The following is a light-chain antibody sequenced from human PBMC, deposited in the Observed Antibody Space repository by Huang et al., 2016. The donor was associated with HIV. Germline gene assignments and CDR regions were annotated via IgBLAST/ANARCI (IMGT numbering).Light chain of an antibody. CDR3: QQYDNWWT. Sequence: EVVMTQSPATLSVSPGERATLSCRASQSVSNNLAWYKQKPGQAPRLLIYGASPRATGIPARFSGGVAGAKFTLTISSLQSEDFAVYYWQQYDNWWTFGQGTKVEIK. V-gene: IGKV3-15*01. CDR2: GAS. CDR1: QSVSNN. J-gene: IGKJ1*01.